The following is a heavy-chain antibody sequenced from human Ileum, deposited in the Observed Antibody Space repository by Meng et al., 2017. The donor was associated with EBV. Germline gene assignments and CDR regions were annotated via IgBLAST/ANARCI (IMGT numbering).Heavy chain of an antibody. CDR2: IYYSGSI. CDR3: ARSIVVVPAAIYY. CDR1: GGSTSSSSYY. D-gene: IGHD2-2*01. V-gene: IGHV4-39*01. Sequence: GPGPGWVKPSETLSPTCTGSGGSTSSSSYYWGWIRQPPGKGLEWSGSIYYSGSIYYHPSLKSRDKISGDTTKNQFCRKLSSVTTAHSAVYYSARSIVVVPAAIYYWGQGTLVTVSS. J-gene: IGHJ4*02.